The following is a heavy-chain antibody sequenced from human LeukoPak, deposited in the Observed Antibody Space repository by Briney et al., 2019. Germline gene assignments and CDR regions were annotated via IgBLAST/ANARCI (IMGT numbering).Heavy chain of an antibody. CDR3: ARGTYYYGSGVSPVDY. Sequence: GASVKVSCTASGYTFTSYAMHWVRQAPGQRLEWMGWISAGNGNTKYSQKFQGRVTITRDTSASTAYMELSSLRSEDTAVYYCARGTYYYGSGVSPVDYWGQGTLVTVSS. CDR2: ISAGNGNT. D-gene: IGHD3-10*01. J-gene: IGHJ4*02. CDR1: GYTFTSYA. V-gene: IGHV1-3*01.